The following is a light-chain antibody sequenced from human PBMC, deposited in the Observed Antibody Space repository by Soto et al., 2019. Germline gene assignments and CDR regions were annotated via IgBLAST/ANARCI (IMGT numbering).Light chain of an antibody. CDR2: LAS. Sequence: IQVTQSPSSLSASVGDRVTITCRASQNINTYLNWYRQKSGKAPELLIFLASTLQTGVPSRFSGSGSGTNFSLTISGLQPDDFATYYCQQSFSNMFTFGGGSKVQI. CDR3: QQSFSNMFT. J-gene: IGKJ4*01. CDR1: QNINTY. V-gene: IGKV1-39*01.